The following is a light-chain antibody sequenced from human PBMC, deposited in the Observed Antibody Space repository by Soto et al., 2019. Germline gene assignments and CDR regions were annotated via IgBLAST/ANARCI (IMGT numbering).Light chain of an antibody. CDR1: QSISSY. V-gene: IGKV1-39*01. Sequence: DIQMTQSPSSLSASVGDRVTITCRASQSISSYLNWYQQKPGKAPNLLIYAASSLQSGVPSRFSGSGSGTDFTLTISSLQPEDFATYYCQHQGTFGQGTKLEIK. CDR2: AAS. J-gene: IGKJ2*01. CDR3: QHQGT.